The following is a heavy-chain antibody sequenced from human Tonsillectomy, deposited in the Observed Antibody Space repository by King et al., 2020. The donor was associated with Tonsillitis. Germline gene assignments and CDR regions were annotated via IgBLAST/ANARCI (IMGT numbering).Heavy chain of an antibody. CDR3: AKDGIGLSGWYFDL. Sequence: VQLVESGGGVVQPGTSLRLSCAASGFTFDNYGMHWVRQAPGKGLEWVALIAYDASYENYADSVKGRFTISRDNSKNTLYLEMNSLRVEDTAVYYCAKDGIGLSGWYFDLWGRGTLVTVSS. D-gene: IGHD3-16*01. CDR2: IAYDASYE. V-gene: IGHV3-30*18. J-gene: IGHJ2*01. CDR1: GFTFDNYG.